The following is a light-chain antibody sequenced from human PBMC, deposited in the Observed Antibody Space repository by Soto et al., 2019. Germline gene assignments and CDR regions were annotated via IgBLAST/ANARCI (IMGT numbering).Light chain of an antibody. CDR1: QSLLHRNGYNY. Sequence: DIVMTQSPLSLPVTPGEPASLSCRSSQSLLHRNGYNYLSWYLQKPGQSPQLLIYLGSSRASGVPDRFSGSGSGTDFTLNISRVEAEDVGVYSCMQGLQSPTTFGQGTRLQIK. CDR2: LGS. J-gene: IGKJ5*01. V-gene: IGKV2-28*01. CDR3: MQGLQSPTT.